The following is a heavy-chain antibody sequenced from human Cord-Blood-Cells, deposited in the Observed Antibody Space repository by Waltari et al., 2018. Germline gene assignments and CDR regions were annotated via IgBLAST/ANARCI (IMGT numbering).Heavy chain of an antibody. CDR2: FDPEDGET. CDR1: GYTLTELS. J-gene: IGHJ3*02. CDR3: ATGLVRYCGGDCYSAFDI. Sequence: QVQLVQSGAEVKKPGASVKVPCKVSGYTLTELSMHWVRQAPGNGLEWMGGFDPEDGETIYAQKFQGRVTMTEDTSTDTAYMELSSLRSEDTAVYYCATGLVRYCGGDCYSAFDIWGQGTMVTVSS. V-gene: IGHV1-24*01. D-gene: IGHD2-21*02.